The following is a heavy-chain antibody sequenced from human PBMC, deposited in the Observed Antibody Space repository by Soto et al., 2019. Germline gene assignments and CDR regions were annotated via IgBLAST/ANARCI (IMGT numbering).Heavy chain of an antibody. CDR1: GFTFSNAW. V-gene: IGHV3-15*01. CDR2: IKSKTDGGTT. Sequence: GGSLRLSCAASGFTFSNAWMSWVRQAPGKGLEWVARIKSKTDGGTTDYAAPAKGRFTISRDDSKNTLYLQMSSLKVEDTAAYYCATXGPQLEQRRTYYYGMDVWGQGTTVTVSS. D-gene: IGHD1-1*01. CDR3: ATXGPQLEQRRTYYYGMDV. J-gene: IGHJ6*02.